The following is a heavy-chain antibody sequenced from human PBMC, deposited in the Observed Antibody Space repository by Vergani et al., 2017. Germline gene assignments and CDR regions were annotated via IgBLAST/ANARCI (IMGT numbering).Heavy chain of an antibody. J-gene: IGHJ6*02. D-gene: IGHD5-18*01. CDR1: GGTFRSYA. CDR3: ARVPLVDTAMVVSDYYYGMDV. CDR2: IIPIFGTA. Sequence: QVQLVQSGAEVKKPGSSVKVFCKASGGTFRSYAISWVRQAPGQRLEWMGGIIPIFGTANYAQKFQGRVTITADESTSTAYMELSSLRSEDTAVYYCARVPLVDTAMVVSDYYYGMDVWGQGTTVTVSS. V-gene: IGHV1-69*12.